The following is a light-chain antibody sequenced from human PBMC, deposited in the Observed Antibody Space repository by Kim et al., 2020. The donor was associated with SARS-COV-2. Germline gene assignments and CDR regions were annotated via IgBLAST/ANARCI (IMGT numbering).Light chain of an antibody. CDR3: CSYAGSYTWV. J-gene: IGLJ3*02. CDR2: DVS. CDR1: SSDVGGYNY. Sequence: GQSVTISCTGTSSDVGGYNYVSWYQQHPGKAPKLMIYDVSKRPSGVPDRFSGSKSGNTASLTISGLQAEDEAEYYCCSYAGSYTWVFGGGTKLTVL. V-gene: IGLV2-11*01.